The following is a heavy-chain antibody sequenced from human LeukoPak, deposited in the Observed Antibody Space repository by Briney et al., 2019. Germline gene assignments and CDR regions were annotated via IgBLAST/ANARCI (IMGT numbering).Heavy chain of an antibody. V-gene: IGHV4-4*07. CDR3: AREDSSGYYYLDP. D-gene: IGHD3-22*01. J-gene: IGHJ5*02. CDR1: GGSISSYF. CDR2: IFTSGST. Sequence: SETLSLTCTVSGGSISSYFWTWIRQPAGQGLEWIGRIFTSGSTNYNPSLKSRVTMSVDTSKNQFSLKLSSVTAADTAVYYCAREDSSGYYYLDPWGQGTLVTVSS.